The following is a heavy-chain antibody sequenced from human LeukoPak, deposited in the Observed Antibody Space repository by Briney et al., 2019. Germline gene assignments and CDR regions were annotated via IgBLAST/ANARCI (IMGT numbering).Heavy chain of an antibody. CDR1: GYTFTSYD. V-gene: IGHV5-51*01. Sequence: ASVKVSCKASGYTFTSYDINWVRQATGQGLEWMGIIYPGDSDTRYSPSFQSQVTISADKSISTAYLQWSSLKASDTAMYYCARADSSGYYPNWFDPWGQGTLVTVSS. CDR2: IYPGDSDT. D-gene: IGHD3-22*01. CDR3: ARADSSGYYPNWFDP. J-gene: IGHJ5*02.